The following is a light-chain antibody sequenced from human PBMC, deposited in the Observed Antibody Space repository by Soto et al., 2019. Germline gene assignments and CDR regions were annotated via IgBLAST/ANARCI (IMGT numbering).Light chain of an antibody. CDR1: QSINGNF. Sequence: EVGLTQSPGTLNKTPGERATLSCRSSQSINGNFLVWYQQKLGQAPRLLIFAASSRATGIPDRFSGSGSGTDFTLTISRLEPEDFAVYYCQQYDSPPIPFAQRTRLANK. V-gene: IGKV3-20*01. J-gene: IGKJ5*01. CDR3: QQYDSPPIP. CDR2: AAS.